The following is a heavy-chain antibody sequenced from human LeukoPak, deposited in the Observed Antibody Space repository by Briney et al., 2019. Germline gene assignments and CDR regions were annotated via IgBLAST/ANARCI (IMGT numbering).Heavy chain of an antibody. D-gene: IGHD6-19*01. Sequence: PSETLSLTCTVSGGSISSGDYYWSWIRQPPGKGLEWIVYIYYSGSTYYNPSLKSRVTISVDTSKNQFSLKLSSVTAADTTVYYCAREGSGIAVAGNGFDPWGQGTLVTVSS. CDR1: GGSISSGDYY. CDR3: AREGSGIAVAGNGFDP. CDR2: IYYSGST. J-gene: IGHJ5*02. V-gene: IGHV4-30-4*01.